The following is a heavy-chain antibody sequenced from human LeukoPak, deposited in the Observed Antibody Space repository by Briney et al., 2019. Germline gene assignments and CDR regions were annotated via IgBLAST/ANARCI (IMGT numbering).Heavy chain of an antibody. D-gene: IGHD1-1*01. V-gene: IGHV3-23*01. CDR1: GFTFSSYA. CDR3: AKDGYAYYYYYIDV. CDR2: ISGCGGNT. J-gene: IGHJ6*03. Sequence: GGSLRLSCAASGFTFSSYAMSWVRQAPGKGLGWVSAISGCGGNTNYADYVQGRFTITRDNSKSTLYLQMNSLRAEDTAVYYCAKDGYAYYYYYIDVWGRGTAVTVSS.